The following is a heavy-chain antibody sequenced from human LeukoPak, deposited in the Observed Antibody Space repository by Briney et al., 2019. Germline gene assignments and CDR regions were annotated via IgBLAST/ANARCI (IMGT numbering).Heavy chain of an antibody. D-gene: IGHD5-18*01. CDR1: SGSISTGGYY. CDR2: IYYSGIT. Sequence: PSETLSLTCTASSGSISTGGYYWSWIRQHPGKGLEWIGYIYYSGITYYNPSLKGRITISVDTSKNQFSLKLSSVTAADTAVYYCARVVAAMVYYFDYWGQGTLVTVSS. CDR3: ARVVAAMVYYFDY. J-gene: IGHJ4*02. V-gene: IGHV4-31*03.